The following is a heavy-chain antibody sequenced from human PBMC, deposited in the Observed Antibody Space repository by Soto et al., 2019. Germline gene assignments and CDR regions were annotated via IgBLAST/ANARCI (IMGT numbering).Heavy chain of an antibody. CDR2: FVPMFGSA. J-gene: IGHJ5*02. Sequence: TSVKVSCKPSGVTFDSFTFSWVRQAPGQGLEWMGGFVPMFGSASVAQRFQGRVRITADASTGTGYMELSDLRSDDSAIYYCAREDDTTGHYSWFDPWGRGNLVTVSS. CDR3: AREDDTTGHYSWFDP. V-gene: IGHV1-69*13. D-gene: IGHD3-9*01. CDR1: GVTFDSFT.